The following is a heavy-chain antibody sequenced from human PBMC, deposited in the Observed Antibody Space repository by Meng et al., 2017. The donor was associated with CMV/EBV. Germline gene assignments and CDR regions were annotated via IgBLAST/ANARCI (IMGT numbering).Heavy chain of an antibody. CDR1: GFTFSSYA. V-gene: IGHV3-30-3*01. J-gene: IGHJ4*02. CDR2: ISYDGSNK. CDR3: ARDRGYVFWSGATDY. D-gene: IGHD3-3*01. Sequence: GESLKISCAASGFTFSSYAMHWVRQAPGKGLEWVAVISYDGSNKYYADSVKGRFTIPRDNSENTLYLQMDSLRAEDTAVYYCARDRGYVFWSGATDYWGQGTLVTVSS.